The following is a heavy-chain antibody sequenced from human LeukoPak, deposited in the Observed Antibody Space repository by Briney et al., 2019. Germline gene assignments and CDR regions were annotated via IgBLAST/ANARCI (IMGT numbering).Heavy chain of an antibody. J-gene: IGHJ5*02. CDR1: GYSFTSYW. CDR3: ARGEVDTAMVPDWFDP. V-gene: IGHV5-51*01. Sequence: GESLKTSCKGSGYSFTSYWIGWVRQMPGKGLEWMGIIYPGDSDTRYSPSFQGQVTISADKSISTAYLQWSSLKASDTAMYYCARGEVDTAMVPDWFDPWGQGTLVTVSS. D-gene: IGHD5-18*01. CDR2: IYPGDSDT.